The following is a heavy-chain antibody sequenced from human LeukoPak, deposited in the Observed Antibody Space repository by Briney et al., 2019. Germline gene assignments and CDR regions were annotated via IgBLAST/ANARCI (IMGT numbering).Heavy chain of an antibody. J-gene: IGHJ3*02. V-gene: IGHV4-34*01. D-gene: IGHD3-3*01. CDR3: ARGVWRFSGAFDI. CDR2: INHSGST. CDR1: GGSFSGYY. Sequence: SETLSLTCAVYGGSFSGYYWSWIRQPPGKGLEWIGEINHSGSTNYNPSLKSRVTISVDTSKNQFSQKLSSVTAADTAVYYCARGVWRFSGAFDIWGQGTMVTVSS.